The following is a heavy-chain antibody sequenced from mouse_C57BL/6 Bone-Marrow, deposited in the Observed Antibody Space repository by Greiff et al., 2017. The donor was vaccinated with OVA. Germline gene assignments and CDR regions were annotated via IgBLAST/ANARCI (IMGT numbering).Heavy chain of an antibody. Sequence: EVKLVESGGGLVQPGESLKLSCESYEYEFPSHDMSWVRKTPEKRLELVAAINSDGGSTSYPDNMERRFIISRDNTKKTLYLQMSSLRSEDTALYYCARLDYGNTFAYWGQGTLVTVSA. CDR2: INSDGGST. J-gene: IGHJ3*01. CDR3: ARLDYGNTFAY. D-gene: IGHD2-1*01. CDR1: EYEFPSHD. V-gene: IGHV5-2*01.